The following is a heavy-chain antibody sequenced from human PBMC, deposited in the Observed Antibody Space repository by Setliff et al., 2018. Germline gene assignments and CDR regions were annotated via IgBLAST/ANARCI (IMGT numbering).Heavy chain of an antibody. J-gene: IGHJ4*02. D-gene: IGHD3-22*01. CDR3: AKDTYYYDSSGYYVFDY. Sequence: FTFSGYGIHWVRQAPGKGLEWVAFIRPDGSNKYYADFVKGRFTISRDNSKNTLYLQMNSLRVEDTAVYYCAKDTYYYDSSGYYVFDYWGQGTRVTVSS. CDR2: IRPDGSNK. CDR1: FTFSGYG. V-gene: IGHV3-30*02.